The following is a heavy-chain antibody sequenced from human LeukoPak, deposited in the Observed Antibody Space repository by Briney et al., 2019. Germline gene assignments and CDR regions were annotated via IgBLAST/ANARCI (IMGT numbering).Heavy chain of an antibody. CDR1: GFTFSSYA. CDR2: ISSNGEGT. Sequence: GGSLRLSCSASGFTFSSYAMHWVRQAPGKGLEWVSGISSNGEGTYYADSVKGRFIISRDRSKNTLYLQVNSLRAEVTGVYYCAKDRNTMVRRGFDAWGEGTLVTVSS. D-gene: IGHD3-10*01. V-gene: IGHV3-23*01. CDR3: AKDRNTMVRRGFDA. J-gene: IGHJ5*02.